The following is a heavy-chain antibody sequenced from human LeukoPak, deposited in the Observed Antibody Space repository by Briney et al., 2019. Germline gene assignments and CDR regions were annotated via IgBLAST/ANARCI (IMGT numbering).Heavy chain of an antibody. CDR3: ARHSRATVTAGYNYYPLDV. D-gene: IGHD4-17*01. V-gene: IGHV4-59*08. CDR2: IHYSGST. CDR1: GGSISPNY. Sequence: SETLSLTCTVSGGSISPNYWSWIRQPPGKGLEWIGYIHYSGSTNYNPSLESRVTISVDMSKNQFSLKLRSVTASDTAVYYCARHSRATVTAGYNYYPLDVWGQGTTVTVSS. J-gene: IGHJ6*02.